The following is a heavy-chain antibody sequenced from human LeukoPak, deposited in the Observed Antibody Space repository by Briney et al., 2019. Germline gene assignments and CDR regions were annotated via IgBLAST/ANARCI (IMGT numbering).Heavy chain of an antibody. CDR1: GGSISSYY. J-gene: IGHJ4*02. V-gene: IGHV4-4*07. D-gene: IGHD3-10*01. CDR3: ARLYYYGSGSYSITYYFDY. CDR2: IYTSGST. Sequence: SETLSLTCTVSGGSISSYYWSWIRQPAGKGLEWIGRIYTSGSTNYNPSLKSRVTMSVDTSKNQFSLKLSSVTAADTAVYYCARLYYYGSGSYSITYYFDYWGQGTLVTVSS.